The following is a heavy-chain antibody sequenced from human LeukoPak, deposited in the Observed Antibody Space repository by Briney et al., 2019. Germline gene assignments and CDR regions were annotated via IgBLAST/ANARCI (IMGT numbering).Heavy chain of an antibody. Sequence: QAGGSLRLSCAASGFTFSSYWMSWVRQAPGKGLEWVANIKQDGSEKNYVDSVKGRFTISRDNARSSLYLQMNSLRAEDTAVYYCVRLRRNSDRSDYYYFYDYWGQGILVTVSS. CDR2: IKQDGSEK. J-gene: IGHJ4*02. V-gene: IGHV3-7*01. CDR1: GFTFSSYW. D-gene: IGHD3-22*01. CDR3: VRLRRNSDRSDYYYFYDY.